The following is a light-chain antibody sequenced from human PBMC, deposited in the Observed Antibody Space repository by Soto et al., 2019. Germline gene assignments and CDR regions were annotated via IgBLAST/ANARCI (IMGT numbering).Light chain of an antibody. CDR2: GAS. CDR3: QQRSNWPPWT. CDR1: QSVSLN. Sequence: EIVMTQSPATLSVSPGETATLSCRASQSVSLNLAWYHQEHGQAPRLLIYGASSRATGIPARFSGSGSVTDFALTISSLAPLDFAVYYCQQRSNWPPWTFGQGTKVDIK. V-gene: IGKV3-11*01. J-gene: IGKJ1*01.